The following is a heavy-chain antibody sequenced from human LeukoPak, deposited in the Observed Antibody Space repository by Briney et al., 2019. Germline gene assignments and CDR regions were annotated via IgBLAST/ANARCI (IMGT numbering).Heavy chain of an antibody. D-gene: IGHD3-3*01. Sequence: ASVKVSCKASGYTFTGYYMHWVRQAPGQGLEWMGWINPSSGGTNYAQKFQGRVTMTRDTSISTAYMELSRLRSDDTAVYYCAREVFGVVIIDPYFDYWGQGTLVTVSS. CDR2: INPSSGGT. V-gene: IGHV1-2*02. CDR3: AREVFGVVIIDPYFDY. J-gene: IGHJ4*02. CDR1: GYTFTGYY.